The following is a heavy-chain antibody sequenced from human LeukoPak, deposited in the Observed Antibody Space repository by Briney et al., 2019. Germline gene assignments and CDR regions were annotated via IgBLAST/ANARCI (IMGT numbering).Heavy chain of an antibody. CDR3: ARVEMATRFDY. Sequence: SETLSLTCAVYGGSFGCYYWSWIRQPPGKGLEWIGEINHSGSTNYNPSLKSRVTISVDTSKNQFSLKLSSVTAADTAVYYCARVEMATRFDYWGQGTLVTVSS. CDR2: INHSGST. J-gene: IGHJ4*02. D-gene: IGHD5-24*01. V-gene: IGHV4-34*01. CDR1: GGSFGCYY.